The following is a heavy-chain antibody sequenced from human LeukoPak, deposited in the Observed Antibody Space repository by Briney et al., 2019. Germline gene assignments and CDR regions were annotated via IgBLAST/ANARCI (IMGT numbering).Heavy chain of an antibody. CDR2: INSDGSST. D-gene: IGHD3-10*01. V-gene: IGHV3-74*01. CDR1: GFTFSNYW. J-gene: IGHJ2*01. Sequence: GGSLRLSCAASGFTFSNYWMHWVRPVPGKGLFWVSRINSDGSSTTYADSVKGRITISRDNAKNTLYLQMNSLRAEDTAVYYCARGKAGDDTNWFSDLWGRGTLVTVSS. CDR3: ARGKAGDDTNWFSDL.